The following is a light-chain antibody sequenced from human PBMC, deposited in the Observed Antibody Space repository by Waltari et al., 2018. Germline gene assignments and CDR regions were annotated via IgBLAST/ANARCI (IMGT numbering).Light chain of an antibody. CDR1: ELGDPH. Sequence: SSALTQPPSVSVSPGQTASATRSGHELGDPHATWYQQRPGQSPLLVIYRDTMRPSGIPERFSGSNSGTTATLTISGTQAMDEADYYCQTWDTNTPLFGGGTKLTVL. CDR3: QTWDTNTPL. J-gene: IGLJ2*01. V-gene: IGLV3-1*01. CDR2: RDT.